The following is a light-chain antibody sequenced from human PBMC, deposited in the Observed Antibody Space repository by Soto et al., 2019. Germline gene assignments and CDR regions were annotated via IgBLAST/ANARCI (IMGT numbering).Light chain of an antibody. J-gene: IGKJ4*01. CDR1: QTISTY. CDR2: SAS. V-gene: IGKV1-39*02. Sequence: DIPMTQSPSSLSASVGDRVTITCRASQTISTYLNWYQHKPGKAPKLLMYSASRLHSGVPSRFSGGGSGTDFTLTISRLEPEDFAVYYCQKYGSTPLTFGGGTKVEIK. CDR3: QKYGSTPLT.